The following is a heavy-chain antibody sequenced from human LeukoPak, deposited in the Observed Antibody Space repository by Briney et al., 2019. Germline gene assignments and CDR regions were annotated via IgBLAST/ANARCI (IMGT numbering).Heavy chain of an antibody. CDR1: GDSVSSNSAA. CDR3: ARDIHGSRLEY. Sequence: SQTLSLTCAVSGDSVSSNSAAWNWIRQSPLRGLEWLGRTYYRSKWYNGFAVSVRSRITINPDTSKNQFSLQLNSVTPEDTAVYYCARDIHGSRLEYWGQGTLVTVSS. D-gene: IGHD2-2*02. J-gene: IGHJ4*02. V-gene: IGHV6-1*01. CDR2: TYYRSKWYN.